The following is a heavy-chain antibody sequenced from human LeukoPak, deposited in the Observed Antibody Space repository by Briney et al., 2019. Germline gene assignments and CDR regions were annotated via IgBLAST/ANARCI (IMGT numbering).Heavy chain of an antibody. D-gene: IGHD3-16*01. CDR3: ASTPMITFGGVIL. J-gene: IGHJ4*02. Sequence: GGSLRLSCAASGFTVSSNYMSWVRQAPGKGLEWVSVIYSGGSTYYADSVKGRFTISRDNAKNSLYLQMNSLRAEDTAVYYCASTPMITFGGVILWGQGTLVTVSS. V-gene: IGHV3-53*01. CDR1: GFTVSSNY. CDR2: IYSGGST.